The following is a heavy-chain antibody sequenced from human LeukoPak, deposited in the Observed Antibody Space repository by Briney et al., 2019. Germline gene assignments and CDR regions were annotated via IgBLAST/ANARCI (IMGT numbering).Heavy chain of an antibody. D-gene: IGHD6-13*01. Sequence: GESLKTSCYCSGYRFNDYWIGGVPQITGKVTEWRQIIFRDHSQTKYSPSFHGQVTISADRSVSNAYLQWSSLRASDTAMYYCARHGTPAAAGSTFDIWGQGTMVTVSS. V-gene: IGHV5-51*01. CDR2: IFRDHSQT. CDR3: ARHGTPAAAGSTFDI. J-gene: IGHJ3*02. CDR1: GYRFNDYW.